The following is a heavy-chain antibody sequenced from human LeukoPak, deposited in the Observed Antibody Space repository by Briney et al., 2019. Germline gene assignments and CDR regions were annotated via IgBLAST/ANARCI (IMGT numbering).Heavy chain of an antibody. J-gene: IGHJ4*02. CDR2: IYTGEDTKS. CDR3: AGVVPTANWAVDY. D-gene: IGHD2-2*01. CDR1: GGSINSYY. V-gene: IGHV4-4*09. Sequence: SETLSLTCTVSGGSINSYYWNWIRQPPGKGLEWIAYIYTGEDTKSNSNPSPKCRATITVETSKSQFTLKPSSVTAADTAVDYCAGVVPTANWAVDYWGQGTLVTVSS.